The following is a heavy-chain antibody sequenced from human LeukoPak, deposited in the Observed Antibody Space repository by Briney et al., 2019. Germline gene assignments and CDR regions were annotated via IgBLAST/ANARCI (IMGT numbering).Heavy chain of an antibody. D-gene: IGHD5-18*01. CDR1: GFTFSSYA. CDR3: AKDRVGSYGYPYYFDY. J-gene: IGHJ4*02. Sequence: GGSLRLSCAASGFTFSSYAMSWVRQAPGKGLEWVSAISGSGGSTYYADSVKGRFTISRDNSKNTLYLQMNCLRAEDTAVYYCAKDRVGSYGYPYYFDYWGQGTLVTVSS. V-gene: IGHV3-23*01. CDR2: ISGSGGST.